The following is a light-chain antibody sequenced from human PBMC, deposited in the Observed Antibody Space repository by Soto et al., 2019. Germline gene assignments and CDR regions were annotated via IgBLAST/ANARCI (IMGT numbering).Light chain of an antibody. CDR1: QDIVNW. CDR3: QQYNSYPGT. V-gene: IGKV1-5*01. Sequence: DIQMTQSPSTLSASVRDRVTITCRASQDIVNWLAWYQHTPGKAPQLLIFDASTLQSGVPSRFIGSASGTEFTLTINNLQPDDLGTYFCQQYNSYPGTFGQGTKVEIK. J-gene: IGKJ1*01. CDR2: DAS.